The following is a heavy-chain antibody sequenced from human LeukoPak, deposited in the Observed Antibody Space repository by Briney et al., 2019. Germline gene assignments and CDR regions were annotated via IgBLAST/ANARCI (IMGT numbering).Heavy chain of an antibody. Sequence: PGGSLRLSCAASGFTFSSYSMNCGRQAPGKGLEWVSSISSSSSYIYYADSVKGRFTISRDNAKNSLYLQMNSLRAEDTAVYYCATVEMAASWPYYYYMDVWGKGTTVTVSS. D-gene: IGHD5-24*01. J-gene: IGHJ6*03. CDR3: ATVEMAASWPYYYYMDV. CDR2: ISSSSSYI. CDR1: GFTFSSYS. V-gene: IGHV3-21*01.